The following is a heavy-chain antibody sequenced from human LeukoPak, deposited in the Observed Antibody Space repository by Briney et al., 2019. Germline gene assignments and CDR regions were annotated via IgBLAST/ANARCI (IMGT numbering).Heavy chain of an antibody. J-gene: IGHJ4*02. Sequence: PGGSLRLSCAASGFTFSSYWMSWVRQVPGKGLEWVANIKQDGSEKYYVDSVKGRFTISRDNAKKSLYLQINSLRAEDTAVYYCATKSGNYYNYWGQGSLVTVSS. D-gene: IGHD1-26*01. CDR1: GFTFSSYW. V-gene: IGHV3-7*03. CDR3: ATKSGNYYNY. CDR2: IKQDGSEK.